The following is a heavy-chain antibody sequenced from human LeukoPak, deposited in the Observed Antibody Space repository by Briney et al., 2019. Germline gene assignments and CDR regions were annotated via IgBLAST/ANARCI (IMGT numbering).Heavy chain of an antibody. CDR1: GLSFSSYA. CDR3: AKDDFWSGSTDSTFDY. D-gene: IGHD3-3*01. CDR2: ISGSGGIT. J-gene: IGHJ4*02. Sequence: GGSLRLSCAASGLSFSSYAMSWVRQAPEKGLEWVAAISGSGGITYYADSVKGRFTISRDNSKNTLYLQMNSLRAEDTAVYYCAKDDFWSGSTDSTFDYWGQGTLVTVSS. V-gene: IGHV3-23*01.